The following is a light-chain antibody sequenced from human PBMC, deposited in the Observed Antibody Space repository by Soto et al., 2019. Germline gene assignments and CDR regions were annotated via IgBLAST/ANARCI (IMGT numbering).Light chain of an antibody. CDR3: ATWYDSLNGVV. CDR2: SND. Sequence: QSVLTQPPSASGTPGQTVSISCSGASSNIGTNTVNWCQHLPGTAPNLLIFSNDERPPGVPDRFFGSKSGTSASLAISGLQSDDEADYYCATWYDSLNGVVFGGGTKLTVL. CDR1: SSNIGTNT. V-gene: IGLV1-44*01. J-gene: IGLJ2*01.